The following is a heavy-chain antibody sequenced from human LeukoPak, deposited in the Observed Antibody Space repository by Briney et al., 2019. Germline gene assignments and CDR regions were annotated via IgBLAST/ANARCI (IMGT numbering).Heavy chain of an antibody. CDR1: GFTFSSYA. Sequence: RGSLKLSCEASGFTFSSYAMHWVRQAPGEGLEWVAVITYDRSNKYYADSVKGRFTISRDNSKNTLDLQMNSLRAEDTAVYYCARGITMIVVAPGYWGQGTLVTVSS. CDR3: ARGITMIVVAPGY. CDR2: ITYDRSNK. D-gene: IGHD3-22*01. J-gene: IGHJ4*02. V-gene: IGHV3-30*01.